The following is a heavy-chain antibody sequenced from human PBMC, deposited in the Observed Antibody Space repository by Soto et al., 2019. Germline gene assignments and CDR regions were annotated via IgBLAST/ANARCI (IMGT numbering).Heavy chain of an antibody. J-gene: IGHJ6*02. D-gene: IGHD5-12*01. CDR2: INHSGST. CDR1: GGSFSGYY. V-gene: IGHV4-34*01. Sequence: ASETLSLTCAVYGGSFSGYYWSWIRQPPGKGLEWIGEINHSGSTNYNPSLKSRVTISVDTSKNQFSLKLSSVTAADTAVYYCARGIVATIFNYYYYGMDVWGQGTTVTVSS. CDR3: ARGIVATIFNYYYYGMDV.